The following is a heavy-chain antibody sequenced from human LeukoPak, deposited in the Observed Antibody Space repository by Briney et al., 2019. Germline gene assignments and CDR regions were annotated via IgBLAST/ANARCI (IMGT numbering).Heavy chain of an antibody. J-gene: IGHJ3*02. Sequence: GGSLRLSCAASGFTFSSYGMHWVRQAPGKGLEWVAVIWYDGSNKYYADSVKGRFTISRDDSKNTLYLQMNSLRAEDTAVYYCAKDPGAFDIWGQGTMVTVSS. CDR2: IWYDGSNK. V-gene: IGHV3-33*06. CDR3: AKDPGAFDI. CDR1: GFTFSSYG.